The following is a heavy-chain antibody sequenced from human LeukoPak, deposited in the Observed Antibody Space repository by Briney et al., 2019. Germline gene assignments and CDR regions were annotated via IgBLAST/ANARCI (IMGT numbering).Heavy chain of an antibody. D-gene: IGHD3-22*01. J-gene: IGHJ4*02. CDR1: GFTFSSYS. V-gene: IGHV3-48*04. CDR2: ISHNGDTI. Sequence: PGGSLRLSCAASGFTFSSYSMNWFRQAPGKGLEWVSYISHNGDTIYYADSVKGRFTVSRDNAKNSLYLQMSSLRADDTALYYCARSQSFLNYYDRSGYYYWGQGTLVAAAS. CDR3: ARSQSFLNYYDRSGYYY.